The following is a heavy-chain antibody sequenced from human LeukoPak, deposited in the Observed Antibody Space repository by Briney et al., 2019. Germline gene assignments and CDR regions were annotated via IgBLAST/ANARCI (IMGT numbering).Heavy chain of an antibody. CDR3: ARSRYYYDSSGYFVGEYFQH. D-gene: IGHD3-22*01. Sequence: SETLSLTCTVSGPSISNYYWSWIRQHPGKGLEWIGYIYYSGSTYYNPSLKSRVTISVDTSKNQFSLKLSSVTAADTAVYYCARSRYYYDSSGYFVGEYFQHWGQGTLVTVSS. CDR1: GPSISNYY. CDR2: IYYSGST. J-gene: IGHJ1*01. V-gene: IGHV4-59*06.